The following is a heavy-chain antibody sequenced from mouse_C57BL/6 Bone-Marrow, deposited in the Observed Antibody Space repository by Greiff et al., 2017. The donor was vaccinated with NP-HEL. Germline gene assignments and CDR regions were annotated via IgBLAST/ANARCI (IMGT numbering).Heavy chain of an antibody. V-gene: IGHV1-64*01. J-gene: IGHJ4*01. Sequence: QVQLKQPGAELVKPGASVKLSCKASGYTFTSYWMHWVKQRPGQGLEWIGMIHPNSGSTNYNEKFKSKATLTVDKSSSTAYMQLSSLTSEDSAVEYCAREGDCAIDYWGQGTSVTVSS. CDR3: AREGDCAIDY. CDR1: GYTFTSYW. D-gene: IGHD3-3*01. CDR2: IHPNSGST.